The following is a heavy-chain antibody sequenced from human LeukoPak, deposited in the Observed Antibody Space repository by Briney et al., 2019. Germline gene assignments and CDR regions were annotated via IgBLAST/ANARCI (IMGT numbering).Heavy chain of an antibody. J-gene: IGHJ4*02. CDR1: GFTFSNYW. V-gene: IGHV3-7*01. D-gene: IGHD3-10*01. CDR2: IDKNGREK. CDR3: ATYTQNFGAPGTDY. Sequence: GGSLRLSCTVSGFTFSNYWMRWVRQAPGKGLEWVASIDKNGREKRYVDSVEGRFTISRDNAKNSVYLQMTSPGAEDTAVYYCATYTQNFGAPGTDYWGQGTLVTVSS.